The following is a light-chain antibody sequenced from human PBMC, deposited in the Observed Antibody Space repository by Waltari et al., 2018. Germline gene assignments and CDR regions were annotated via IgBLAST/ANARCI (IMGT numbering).Light chain of an antibody. V-gene: IGKV1-33*01. Sequence: DIQMTQSPSSLSASVGDRVTITCQASQAISNHLNWYQHKPGKAPELLIFDATNLETGVPSRFRGSGSGTDFTLTIPSLQPEDFATYYCQQTYSSPSSFGQGTKLEIK. CDR2: DAT. CDR3: QQTYSSPSS. CDR1: QAISNH. J-gene: IGKJ2*03.